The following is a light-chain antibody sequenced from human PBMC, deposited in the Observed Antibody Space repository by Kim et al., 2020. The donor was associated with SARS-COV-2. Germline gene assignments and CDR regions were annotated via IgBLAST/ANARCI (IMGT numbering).Light chain of an antibody. CDR1: QSISSH. CDR2: AAS. V-gene: IGKV1-39*01. Sequence: ASGGDRVTITCRTTQSISSHLNWYQQKPGRAPKLLISAASTLQGGVPSRFSCSGSETDFTLTISSLQPDDFGTYFCQQSYITPFTFGPGTKVDIK. CDR3: QQSYITPFT. J-gene: IGKJ3*01.